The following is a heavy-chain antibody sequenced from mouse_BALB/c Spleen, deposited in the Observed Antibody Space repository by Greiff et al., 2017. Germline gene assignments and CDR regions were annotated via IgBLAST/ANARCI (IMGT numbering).Heavy chain of an antibody. Sequence: QVQLQQPGAELVMPGASVKMSCKASGYTFTDYWMHWVKQRPGQGLEWIGAIDTSDSYTSYNQKFKGKATLTVDESSSTAYMQLSSLTSEDSAVYYCARGYGNYEGGFDYWGQGTTLTVSS. CDR2: IDTSDSYT. J-gene: IGHJ2*01. D-gene: IGHD2-10*02. CDR1: GYTFTDYW. CDR3: ARGYGNYEGGFDY. V-gene: IGHV1-69*01.